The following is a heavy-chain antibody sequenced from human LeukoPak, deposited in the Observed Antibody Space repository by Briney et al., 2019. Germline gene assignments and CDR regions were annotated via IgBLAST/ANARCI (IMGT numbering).Heavy chain of an antibody. CDR3: ARGKVVAGTPGQNSWDY. CDR1: GGSISSYY. Sequence: SETLSLTCTVSGGSISSYYWNWIRQPAGKGLEWIGRIHISGSTNYNPSLKSRVTVSVDTSKNQFSLKLSSATAADTAVYYCARGKVVAGTPGQNSWDYWGQGTLVTVSS. CDR2: IHISGST. J-gene: IGHJ4*02. D-gene: IGHD6-19*01. V-gene: IGHV4-4*07.